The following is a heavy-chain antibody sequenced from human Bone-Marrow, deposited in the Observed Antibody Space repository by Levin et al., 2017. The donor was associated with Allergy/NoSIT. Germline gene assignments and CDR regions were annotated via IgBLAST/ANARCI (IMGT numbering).Heavy chain of an antibody. CDR3: ARRHYGRGRFDP. J-gene: IGHJ5*02. Sequence: PSETLSLTCTVSGDSVSSSFYYWGWIRQPPGKGLEYIGSIYYSGSTNYNPSLKSRVTISVDTSNNQFSLNLNSVTAADTAVYYCARRHYGRGRFDPWGQGTLVTVSS. CDR1: GDSVSSSFYY. V-gene: IGHV4-39*01. CDR2: IYYSGST. D-gene: IGHD4-17*01.